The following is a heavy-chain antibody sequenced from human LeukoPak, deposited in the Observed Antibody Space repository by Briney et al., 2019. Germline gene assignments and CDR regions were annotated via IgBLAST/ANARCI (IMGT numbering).Heavy chain of an antibody. J-gene: IGHJ4*02. CDR1: GFTFSSYA. D-gene: IGHD3-10*01. V-gene: IGHV3-23*01. CDR3: AKGSSGSRPYYFHY. Sequence: GGSLRLSCAASGFTFSSYAMSWVRRAPGEGLEWVSAITDSAGSTYHADSVKGRFTISRDNSKNTLYLQMNSLRAEDTAVYYCAKGSSGSRPYYFHYWGQGTLVTVSS. CDR2: ITDSAGST.